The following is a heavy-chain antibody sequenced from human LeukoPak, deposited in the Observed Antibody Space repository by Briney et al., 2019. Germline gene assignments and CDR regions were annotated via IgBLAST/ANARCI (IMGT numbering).Heavy chain of an antibody. J-gene: IGHJ3*02. CDR2: IIPIFGTA. CDR3: FCSGGSCYSKDAFDI. CDR1: GGTFSSYA. Sequence: SVKVSCKASGGTFSSYAISWVRQAPRQGLEWMGRIIPIFGTANYAQKFQGRVTITTDESTSTAYMELSSLRSEDTAVYYCFCSGGSCYSKDAFDIWGQGTMVTVSS. D-gene: IGHD2-15*01. V-gene: IGHV1-69*05.